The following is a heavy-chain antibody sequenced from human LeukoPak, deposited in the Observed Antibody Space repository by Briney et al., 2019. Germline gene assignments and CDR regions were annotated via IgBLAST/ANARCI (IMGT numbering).Heavy chain of an antibody. Sequence: PGGSLRPSCAASGFTVSSNHMSWVRQAPGKGLEWVSVIYSGGSTYYADSVKGRFTISRDNSKNTLYLQMNSLRAEDTAVYYCASHSSSWYGFDHWGQGTLVTVSS. V-gene: IGHV3-53*01. D-gene: IGHD6-13*01. CDR3: ASHSSSWYGFDH. CDR2: IYSGGST. J-gene: IGHJ4*02. CDR1: GFTVSSNH.